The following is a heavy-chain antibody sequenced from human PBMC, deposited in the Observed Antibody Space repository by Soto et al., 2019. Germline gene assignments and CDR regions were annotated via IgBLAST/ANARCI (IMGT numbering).Heavy chain of an antibody. CDR2: ISGSGGST. D-gene: IGHD3-22*01. CDR1: GFTFSSYA. Sequence: PXVSLRLSCAASGFTFSSYAMSWVRQAPGKGLEWVSAISGSGGSTYYADSVKGRFTISRDNSKNTLYLQMNSLRAEDTAVYYCAKVPYYYDSSGPPDYWGQGTLVTVSS. CDR3: AKVPYYYDSSGPPDY. J-gene: IGHJ4*02. V-gene: IGHV3-23*01.